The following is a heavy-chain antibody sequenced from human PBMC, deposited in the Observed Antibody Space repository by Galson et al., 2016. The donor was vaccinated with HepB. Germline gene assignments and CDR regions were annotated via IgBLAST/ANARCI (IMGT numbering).Heavy chain of an antibody. CDR1: GGSISSSYF. CDR3: TRGQGYSSGWGFFYSYMDV. V-gene: IGHV4-39*02. D-gene: IGHD6-19*01. J-gene: IGHJ6*03. CDR2: IYYSGST. Sequence: SETLSLTCTVSGGSISSSYFWGWIRQTPGKGLEWIGSIYYSGSTYYNPSLKSRVTISVDTSKNQFSLKVRSVTAADTAIYYCTRGQGYSSGWGFFYSYMDVWDKGITVTVSS.